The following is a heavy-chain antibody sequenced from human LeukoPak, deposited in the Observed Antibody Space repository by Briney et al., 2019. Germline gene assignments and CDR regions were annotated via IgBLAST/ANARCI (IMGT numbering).Heavy chain of an antibody. CDR3: AGGGEYYYDSSGYSPPDY. CDR2: INHSGST. CDR1: GGSFSGYY. Sequence: SETLSLTCAVHGGSFSGYYWSWIRQPPGKGLEWIGEINHSGSTNYNPSLKSRVTISVDTSKNQFSLKPSSVTAADTAVYYCAGGGEYYYDSSGYSPPDYWGQGTLVTVSS. J-gene: IGHJ4*02. V-gene: IGHV4-34*01. D-gene: IGHD3-22*01.